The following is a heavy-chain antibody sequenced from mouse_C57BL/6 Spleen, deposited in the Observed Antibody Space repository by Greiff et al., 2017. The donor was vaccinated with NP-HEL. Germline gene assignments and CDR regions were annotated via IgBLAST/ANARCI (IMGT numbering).Heavy chain of an antibody. D-gene: IGHD3-1*01. CDR1: GFTFSDYG. J-gene: IGHJ1*03. CDR2: ISSGSSTI. V-gene: IGHV5-17*01. Sequence: EVKLMESGGGLVKPGGSLKLSCAASGFTFSDYGMHWVRQAPEKGLEWVAYISSGSSTIYYADTVKGRFTISRDNAKNTLFLQMTSLRSEDTAMYYCARPPFGPWYFDVWGTGTTVTVSS. CDR3: ARPPFGPWYFDV.